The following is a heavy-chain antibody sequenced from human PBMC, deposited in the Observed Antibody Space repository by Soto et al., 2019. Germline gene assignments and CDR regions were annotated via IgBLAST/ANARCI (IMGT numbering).Heavy chain of an antibody. J-gene: IGHJ5*02. D-gene: IGHD3-10*01. Sequence: QVQLQQWGAGLLKPSETLSLTCAVYGGSFSDYYWSWIRQPPGKGLEWIGEINHSGSTNYNPSLKSRVTISVETSKNQFDPKLSSVTAADTAVYYCAREGRYYASGRFWWFDPWGQGTLVTVSS. V-gene: IGHV4-34*01. CDR3: AREGRYYASGRFWWFDP. CDR2: INHSGST. CDR1: GGSFSDYY.